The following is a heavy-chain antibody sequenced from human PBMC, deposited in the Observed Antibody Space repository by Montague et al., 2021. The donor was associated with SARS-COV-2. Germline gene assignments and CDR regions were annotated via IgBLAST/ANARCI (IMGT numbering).Heavy chain of an antibody. J-gene: IGHJ4*02. CDR2: IYYSGST. CDR3: ARAPDYDILTGDLSVGFDF. Sequence: SETLSLTCAVYGGSFAGYYWSWIRQPPGKGLEWIGEIYYSGSTNYNPSLKSRVTISMDTSKSQFSLRVSSVTAADTAVYFCARAPDYDILTGDLSVGFDFWGQGSLVTVSS. CDR1: GGSFAGYY. V-gene: IGHV4-34*01. D-gene: IGHD3-9*01.